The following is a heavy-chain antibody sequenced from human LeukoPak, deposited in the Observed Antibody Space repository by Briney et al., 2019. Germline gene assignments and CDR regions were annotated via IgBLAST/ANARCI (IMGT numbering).Heavy chain of an antibody. J-gene: IGHJ3*02. Sequence: SETLPLTCAVYGGSFSGYYWSWIRQPPGRGLEWIGEINHSGSTNYNPSLKSRVTISVDTSKNQFSLKLSSVTAADTAVYYCARRPKANSRITMVRGVRRGAFDIWGQGTMVTVSS. V-gene: IGHV4-34*01. CDR2: INHSGST. CDR1: GGSFSGYY. D-gene: IGHD3-10*01. CDR3: ARRPKANSRITMVRGVRRGAFDI.